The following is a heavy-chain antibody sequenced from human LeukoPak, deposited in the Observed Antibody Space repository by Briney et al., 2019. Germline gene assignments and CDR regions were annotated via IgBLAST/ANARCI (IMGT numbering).Heavy chain of an antibody. J-gene: IGHJ4*02. CDR3: TRNDYGAYYFDY. V-gene: IGHV3-30*04. Sequence: PGGSLRLSCAASGFTFSNYAVHWVRQAPGKGLEWVAVISYDGSNKYYVDSVKGRFTISRDNSKNTLYLQMNSLRVEDTALYYCTRNDYGAYYFDYWGKETLVTVSS. D-gene: IGHD4-17*01. CDR2: ISYDGSNK. CDR1: GFTFSNYA.